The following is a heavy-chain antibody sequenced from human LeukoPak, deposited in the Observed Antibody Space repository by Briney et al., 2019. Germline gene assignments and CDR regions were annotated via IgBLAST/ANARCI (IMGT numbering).Heavy chain of an antibody. CDR2: INPNSGGT. Sequence: ASVKVSCKASGYTFTGYYMHWVRQAPGQGLEWMGWINPNSGGTNYAQKFQGRVTMARDTSISTAYMELSRLRSDDTAVYYCARGGDYGDIANDYWGQGTLVTVSS. D-gene: IGHD4-17*01. CDR3: ARGGDYGDIANDY. CDR1: GYTFTGYY. J-gene: IGHJ4*02. V-gene: IGHV1-2*02.